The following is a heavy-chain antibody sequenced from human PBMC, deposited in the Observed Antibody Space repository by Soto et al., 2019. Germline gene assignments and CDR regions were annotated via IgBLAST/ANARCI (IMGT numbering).Heavy chain of an antibody. Sequence: SVKVSCKGFGYSFMKYGINWVRQAPGQGLEWVGWISPYSGYTHSAQKFHGRLTLTTDTAASTAYMELRILRSADTALYYCAREASVLIPAAQPSRFDSWGPGTLVTVSS. CDR2: ISPYSGYT. V-gene: IGHV1-18*01. CDR3: AREASVLIPAAQPSRFDS. CDR1: GYSFMKYG. D-gene: IGHD2-2*01. J-gene: IGHJ4*02.